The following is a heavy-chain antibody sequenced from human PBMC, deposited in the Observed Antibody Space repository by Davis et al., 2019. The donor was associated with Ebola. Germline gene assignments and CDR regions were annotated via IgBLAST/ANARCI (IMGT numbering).Heavy chain of an antibody. V-gene: IGHV5-51*01. CDR3: ASLRRSITGFDDGYDI. CDR2: IFTGDSDT. D-gene: IGHD3-9*01. Sequence: GESLKISCKDSGNSFNSHWIGWVRQLPGKGLEWMGVIFTGDSDTRYSPSFRGQVTISADNSITTAFLHWSSLKASDTAIYYCASLRRSITGFDDGYDIWGQGTMVTVSS. J-gene: IGHJ3*02. CDR1: GNSFNSHW.